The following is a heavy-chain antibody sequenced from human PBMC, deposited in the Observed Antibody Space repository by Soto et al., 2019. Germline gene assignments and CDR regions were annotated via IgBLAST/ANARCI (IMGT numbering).Heavy chain of an antibody. CDR2: IYPGDSDS. D-gene: IGHD2-15*01. CDR3: ARNKGYCSSNSCYGMDV. CDR1: GYTFTTYW. J-gene: IGHJ6*02. Sequence: GESLKISCEGSGYTFTTYWVAWVRQMPGKGLEWVGSIYPGDSDSRYNPSVQGQVTISADRSISTAYLQWNSLKASDTAMYFCARNKGYCSSNSCYGMDVWGQGTTVTVSS. V-gene: IGHV5-51*01.